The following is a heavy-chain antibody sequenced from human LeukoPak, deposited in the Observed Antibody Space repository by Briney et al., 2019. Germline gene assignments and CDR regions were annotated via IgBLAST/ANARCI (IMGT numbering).Heavy chain of an antibody. Sequence: PSETLSLTCTVSGGSISSYYWSWLRHPPGKGLEWIGYIYYSGSTNYNPSLKSRVTIAVDTSRNQFSLRLTSVTAADTAVYYCARGRALHYFDYWGQGTLVTVSS. D-gene: IGHD2-15*01. J-gene: IGHJ4*02. CDR1: GGSISSYY. CDR3: ARGRALHYFDY. V-gene: IGHV4-59*12. CDR2: IYYSGST.